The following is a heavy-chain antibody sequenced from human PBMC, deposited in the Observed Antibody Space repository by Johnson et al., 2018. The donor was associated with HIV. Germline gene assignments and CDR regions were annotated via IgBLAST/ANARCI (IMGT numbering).Heavy chain of an antibody. J-gene: IGHJ3*02. CDR2: ISGSGGST. D-gene: IGHD6-19*01. V-gene: IGHV3-23*04. CDR3: ARGLRWSSGLDGYAFDI. CDR1: GFTFSSYA. Sequence: EVQLVESGGGLVQPGGSLRLSCAASGFTFSSYAMSWVRQAPGKGLEWVSAISGSGGSTYYADSVKGRFTISRDNSKNTLYLQMNSLRAEDTAVYYCARGLRWSSGLDGYAFDIWGQGTMVTVSS.